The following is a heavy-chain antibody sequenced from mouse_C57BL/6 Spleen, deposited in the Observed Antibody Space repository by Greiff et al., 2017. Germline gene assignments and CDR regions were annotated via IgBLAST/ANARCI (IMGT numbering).Heavy chain of an antibody. CDR1: GYTFTSYW. J-gene: IGHJ4*01. CDR2: IDPSDSYT. D-gene: IGHD2-3*01. V-gene: IGHV1-69*01. Sequence: QVQLQQPGAELVMPGASVKLSCKASGYTFTSYWMHWVKQRPGQGLEWIGEIDPSDSYTNYNQKFKGKSTLTVDKSSSTAYMQLSSLTSEDSAVYYCARSGDGYFSDWGQGTSVTVSS. CDR3: ARSGDGYFSD.